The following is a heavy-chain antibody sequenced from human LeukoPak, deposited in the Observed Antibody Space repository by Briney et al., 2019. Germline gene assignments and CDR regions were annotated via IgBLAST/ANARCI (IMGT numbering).Heavy chain of an antibody. CDR1: GGTFSSYA. CDR3: AARESSGYDLDY. V-gene: IGHV1-69*04. J-gene: IGHJ4*02. D-gene: IGHD5-12*01. CDR2: IILILGIA. Sequence: ASVKVSCKASGGTFSSYAISWVRRAPGQGLEWMGRIILILGIANYAQKFQGRVTITADKSTSTAYMELSSLRSEDTAVYYCAARESSGYDLDYWGQGTLVTVSS.